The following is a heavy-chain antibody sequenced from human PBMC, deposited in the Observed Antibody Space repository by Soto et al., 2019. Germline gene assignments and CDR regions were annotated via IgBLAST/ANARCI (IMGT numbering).Heavy chain of an antibody. J-gene: IGHJ6*02. CDR1: GFTFSSYE. Sequence: GGSLRLSCAASGFTFSSYEMNWVRQAPGRWLEWVSYISSSGSTIYYADSVKGRFTISRDNAKNSLYLQMNSLRAEDTAVYYCARTLEGYGMDVWXQGTTVTVSS. CDR3: ARTLEGYGMDV. CDR2: ISSSGSTI. V-gene: IGHV3-48*03.